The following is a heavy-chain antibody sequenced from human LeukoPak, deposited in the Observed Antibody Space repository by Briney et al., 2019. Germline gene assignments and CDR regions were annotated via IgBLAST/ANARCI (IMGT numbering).Heavy chain of an antibody. Sequence: GGSLRLSCASSGFTFSIYAMSWVRQAPGKGLAWVSALTGDGVSTYYADSVKGRFTISRDESKNTLYLQMNSLRAEDTAVYYCAKELSYYNSSGYYYGRSPFDYWGQGTLVTVSS. D-gene: IGHD3-22*01. CDR2: LTGDGVST. J-gene: IGHJ4*02. V-gene: IGHV3-23*01. CDR3: AKELSYYNSSGYYYGRSPFDY. CDR1: GFTFSIYA.